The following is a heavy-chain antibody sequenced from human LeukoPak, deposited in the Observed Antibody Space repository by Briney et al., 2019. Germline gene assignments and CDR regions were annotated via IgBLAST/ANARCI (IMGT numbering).Heavy chain of an antibody. Sequence: GSLRLSCAASGFTFSSYGMHWVRQPPGKGLEWVAFIRYDGSNKYYADSVKGRFTISRDNSRDTLHLQMNSLRAEDTAVYYCAKDNYDYGDYDGGDYWGQGTLVTVS. V-gene: IGHV3-30*02. J-gene: IGHJ4*02. D-gene: IGHD4-17*01. CDR2: IRYDGSNK. CDR3: AKDNYDYGDYDGGDY. CDR1: GFTFSSYG.